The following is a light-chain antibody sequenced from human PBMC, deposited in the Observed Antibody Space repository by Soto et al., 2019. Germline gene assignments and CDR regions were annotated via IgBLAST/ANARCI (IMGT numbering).Light chain of an antibody. CDR3: QPSDRTPT. CDR2: AAS. V-gene: IGKV1-39*01. Sequence: DIQMTQSPSSLSASVGDRVTITCRASQSISSYLNWYQQKPGKAPKLLIYAASSLQSGVPSRFSGSGSGTDFTLTISSLQPEDFATYYCQPSDRTPTFGGRTNV. CDR1: QSISSY. J-gene: IGKJ4*01.